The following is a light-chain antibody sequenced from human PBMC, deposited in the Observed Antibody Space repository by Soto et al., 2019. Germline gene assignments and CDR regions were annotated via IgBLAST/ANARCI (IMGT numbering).Light chain of an antibody. J-gene: IGLJ3*02. CDR1: SSILGAGYD. CDR3: QAYDYSLTAEV. CDR2: GNR. V-gene: IGLV1-40*01. Sequence: QSVLTQPPSVSGAPGQRGTLSCTGNSSILGAGYDVPLYKQVPGAAPKLVIFGNRNRPSGVPERFSGSKSVTSASLAITGLQAEDEADYYCQAYDYSLTAEVFGGGTKLTVL.